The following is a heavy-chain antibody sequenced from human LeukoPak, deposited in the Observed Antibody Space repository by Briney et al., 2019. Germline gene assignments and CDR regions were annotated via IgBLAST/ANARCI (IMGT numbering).Heavy chain of an antibody. D-gene: IGHD2/OR15-2a*01. Sequence: GGSLRLSCAASGFTFSSYGMHWVRRAPGKGLEWVSGISGSTGNTYYADSVKGRFTISRDTSKNTLYLQMSSLRAEDTAVYYCAKDPRRILGSFEIWGQGTMVTVS. CDR1: GFTFSSYG. J-gene: IGHJ3*02. CDR2: ISGSTGNT. CDR3: AKDPRRILGSFEI. V-gene: IGHV3-23*01.